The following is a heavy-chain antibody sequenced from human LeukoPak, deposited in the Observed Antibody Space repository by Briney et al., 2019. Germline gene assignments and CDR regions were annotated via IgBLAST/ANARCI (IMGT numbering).Heavy chain of an antibody. D-gene: IGHD5-18*01. CDR2: ISSSGTAT. Sequence: GGSLRLSCAASGFTFTDFYMTWIRQAPGKGLEWVSYISSSGTATYYADSVKGRFTISTDNAKNSLYLQMNSLRAEDTAVYYCARDSRALGGYSYGYGYWGQGTLVTVSS. CDR3: ARDSRALGGYSYGYGY. CDR1: GFTFTDFY. V-gene: IGHV3-11*01. J-gene: IGHJ4*02.